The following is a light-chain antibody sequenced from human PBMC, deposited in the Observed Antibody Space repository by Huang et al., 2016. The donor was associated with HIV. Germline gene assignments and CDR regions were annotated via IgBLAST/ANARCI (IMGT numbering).Light chain of an antibody. CDR2: AAA. J-gene: IGKJ5*01. V-gene: IGKV1-39*01. CDR1: QSISSY. CDR3: QQSYSTASS. Sequence: DIQMTQSPSSLSASVGDRVTITCRASQSISSYLNWYQQQPGKAPKRLIYAAASLQSGVPSRFSGRGSGTDFTLTISSLQPEDFETYYCQQSYSTASSFGQGTRLEIK.